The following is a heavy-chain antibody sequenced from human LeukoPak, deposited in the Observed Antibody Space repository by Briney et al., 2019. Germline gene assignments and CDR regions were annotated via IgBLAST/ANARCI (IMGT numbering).Heavy chain of an antibody. V-gene: IGHV3-21*01. J-gene: IGHJ6*02. CDR3: ARDLREGSSTAVYYYGMDV. CDR1: GFTFSSYS. D-gene: IGHD2-2*01. Sequence: GGSLRLSCAASGFTFSSYSMNWVRQAPGKGLEWVSSISSSSSYIYYADSVKGRFTTSRDNAKNSLYLQMNSLRAEDTAVYYCARDLREGSSTAVYYYGMDVWGQGTTVTVSS. CDR2: ISSSSSYI.